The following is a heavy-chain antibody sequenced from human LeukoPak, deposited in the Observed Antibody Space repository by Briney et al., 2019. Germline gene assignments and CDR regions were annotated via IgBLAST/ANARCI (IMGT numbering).Heavy chain of an antibody. V-gene: IGHV3-7*01. Sequence: GGSLRLSCAVSGFTFNSYWMNWVRQAPGKGLEWVANIKQDGSEKNYVDSVKGRFTISRDNAKSSVYLQMDSLRAEDTAVYYCARIHRRDVPSDYWGQGTLVTVSS. D-gene: IGHD3-10*02. CDR2: IKQDGSEK. CDR3: ARIHRRDVPSDY. J-gene: IGHJ4*02. CDR1: GFTFNSYW.